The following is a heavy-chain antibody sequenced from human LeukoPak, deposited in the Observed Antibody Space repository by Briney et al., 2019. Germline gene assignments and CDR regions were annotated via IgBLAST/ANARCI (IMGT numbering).Heavy chain of an antibody. CDR2: INPSGGST. J-gene: IGHJ3*02. CDR1: GYTFTSYY. V-gene: IGHV1-46*01. CDR3: AREGGIAAAGTGDDDAFDI. Sequence: ASVKVSCKASGYTFTSYYMHWVRQAPGQGLEWMGIINPSGGSTSYAQKFQGRVTMTRDMSTSTVYMELSSLRSEDTAVYYCAREGGIAAAGTGDDDAFDIWGQGTMVTVSS. D-gene: IGHD6-13*01.